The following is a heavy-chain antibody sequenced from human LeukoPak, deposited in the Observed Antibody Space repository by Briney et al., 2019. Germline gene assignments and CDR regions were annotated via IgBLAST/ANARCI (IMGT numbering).Heavy chain of an antibody. V-gene: IGHV1-2*02. CDR2: INPNSGVT. CDR3: ARENWFDS. J-gene: IGHJ5*01. Sequence: ASVKVSCKASGYTFIGYYMHWVRQAPGQGLEWMGWINPNSGVTNYAQKFQDRVTMTRDTSISRAYMELSRLTSDDTAVYYCARENWFDSWGQGTLVSVSS. CDR1: GYTFIGYY.